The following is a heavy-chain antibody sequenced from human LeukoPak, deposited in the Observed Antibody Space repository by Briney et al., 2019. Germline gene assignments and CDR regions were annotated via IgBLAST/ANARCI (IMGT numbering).Heavy chain of an antibody. CDR2: INPNNGGT. CDR1: GYTFTGYY. J-gene: IGHJ6*02. CDR3: ARQREITMIVVVMDYYYGMDV. Sequence: GASVTVSCKASGYTFTGYYMHWVRQAPGQGLEWMGWINPNNGGTKYAQKFQGRVTMTRDTSISTAYMELSGLRSDDTAVYYCARQREITMIVVVMDYYYGMDVWGQGTTVTVS. V-gene: IGHV1-2*02. D-gene: IGHD3-22*01.